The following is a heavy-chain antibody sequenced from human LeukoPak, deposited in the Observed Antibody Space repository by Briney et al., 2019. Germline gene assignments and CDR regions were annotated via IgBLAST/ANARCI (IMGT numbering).Heavy chain of an antibody. CDR3: AKELICFDY. J-gene: IGHJ4*02. CDR1: GFTFSSYA. V-gene: IGHV3-23*01. CDR2: VSGTGLTT. Sequence: GGSLRLSCAASGFTFSSYAMSWVRQAPGKGLEWVSAVSGTGLTTYYADSVKGRFIVSRDNSKNTVYLQMNSLGGEDAAVYYCAKELICFDYWGQGTLVTVSS.